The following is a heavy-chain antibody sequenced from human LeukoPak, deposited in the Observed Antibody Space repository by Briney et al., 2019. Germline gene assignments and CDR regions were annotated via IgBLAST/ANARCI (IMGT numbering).Heavy chain of an antibody. V-gene: IGHV3-21*01. CDR3: ARDVGASAPDAFDI. D-gene: IGHD1-26*01. CDR1: GFTFSTYN. Sequence: GESLRLSCAASGFTFSTYNMNWLRQAPGKGLEWVSSISSSSNSIYYADSVKGRFTIYRDNAKNSLYLQMNSLRVEDTDVYYCARDVGASAPDAFDIWGQGTMVTVSS. CDR2: ISSSSNSI. J-gene: IGHJ3*02.